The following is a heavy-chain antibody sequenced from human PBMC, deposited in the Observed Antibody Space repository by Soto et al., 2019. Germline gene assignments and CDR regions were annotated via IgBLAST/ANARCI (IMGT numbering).Heavy chain of an antibody. V-gene: IGHV4-4*02. Sequence: QVQLQESGPGLVRPSGTVSLTCAVSGGSISNGDWWSWVRQPPGKGLEWIGEIHHSGSTNYNPSLNSRVTMSVVPSKHLFSLPLNSVTAADTAFYYCARDQGSHPGDWGQGTLVSVSS. J-gene: IGHJ4*02. D-gene: IGHD6-13*01. CDR2: IHHSGST. CDR1: GGSISNGDW. CDR3: ARDQGSHPGD.